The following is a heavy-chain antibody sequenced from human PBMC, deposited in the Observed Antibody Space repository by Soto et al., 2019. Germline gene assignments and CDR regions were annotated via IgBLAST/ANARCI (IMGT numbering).Heavy chain of an antibody. Sequence: EVQLLESGGGLVQPGGSLRLSCAASGFTFSSYAMSWVRQAPGKGLEWVSPISGSGNSTNYADSVKGRFTISRDNSKNTLYLQMNSLIAEDTAVYYCAKDRGLYYYDSSGLDYWGQGTLVTVSS. CDR3: AKDRGLYYYDSSGLDY. J-gene: IGHJ4*02. CDR2: ISGSGNST. CDR1: GFTFSSYA. V-gene: IGHV3-23*01. D-gene: IGHD3-22*01.